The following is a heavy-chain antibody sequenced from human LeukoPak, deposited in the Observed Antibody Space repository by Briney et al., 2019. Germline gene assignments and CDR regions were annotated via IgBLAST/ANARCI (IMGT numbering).Heavy chain of an antibody. J-gene: IGHJ3*02. Sequence: SETLSLTCAVYGVSFSGYYWSWIRQPPGKGLEWIGEINHSGSTNYNPSLKSRVTISVDTSKNQFSLKLSSVTAADTAVYYCARSDGYGLVGIWGQGTMVTVSS. CDR3: ARSDGYGLVGI. V-gene: IGHV4-34*01. CDR2: INHSGST. D-gene: IGHD3-10*01. CDR1: GVSFSGYY.